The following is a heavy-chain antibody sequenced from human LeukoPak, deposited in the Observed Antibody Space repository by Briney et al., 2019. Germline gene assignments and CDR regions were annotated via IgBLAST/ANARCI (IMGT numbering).Heavy chain of an antibody. CDR2: ISAYNGNT. Sequence: ASVKVSCKASGYTFTSYGISWVRQAPGQGLEWMGWISAYNGNTNYAQKLQGRVTMTADTSTSTAYMELRSLRSDDTAVYYCAIDDYGDYFYFQHWGQGTLVTASS. J-gene: IGHJ1*01. V-gene: IGHV1-18*04. CDR1: GYTFTSYG. CDR3: AIDDYGDYFYFQH. D-gene: IGHD4-17*01.